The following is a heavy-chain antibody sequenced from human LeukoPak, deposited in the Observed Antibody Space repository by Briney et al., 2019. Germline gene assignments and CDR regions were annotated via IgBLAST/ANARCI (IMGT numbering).Heavy chain of an antibody. D-gene: IGHD2-2*01. Sequence: PGGSLRLSCGASGFTFNNYGMHWVRQAPGKGPEWVAFIPYDGSNKYYADSVKGRFTISRDNSKNTLDLEMNSLRAEDTAVYYCAKGYCVSTICYGGGKIDYWGQGTLVTVSS. CDR2: IPYDGSNK. V-gene: IGHV3-30*02. CDR3: AKGYCVSTICYGGGKIDY. CDR1: GFTFNNYG. J-gene: IGHJ4*02.